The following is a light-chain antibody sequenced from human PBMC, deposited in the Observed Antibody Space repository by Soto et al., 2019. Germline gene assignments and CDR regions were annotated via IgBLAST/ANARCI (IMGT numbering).Light chain of an antibody. J-gene: IGKJ1*01. CDR2: DAS. CDR3: QQRSNRPPWT. V-gene: IGKV3-11*01. CDR1: QSVSSY. Sequence: EIVLTQSPATLSLSPGARATLSCRASQSVSSYLAWYQQKPGQAPRLLIYDASNRATGIPARFSGSGSGTDFTLTISSLEPEDFAVYYCQQRSNRPPWTFGQGTKVDIK.